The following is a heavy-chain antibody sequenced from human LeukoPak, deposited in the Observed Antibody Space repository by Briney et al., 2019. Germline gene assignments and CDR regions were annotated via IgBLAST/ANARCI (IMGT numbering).Heavy chain of an antibody. CDR3: SKDNKERGYCSGGSCYSMALDG. CDR2: IDSVRNT. Sequence: GGSLRLSCAASGFTFSTYAMTWVRQAPGKGLEWVSTIDSVRNTHYADSVKGRFTISRDNSKNTVHLQMNSLRAEDTAVYYCSKDNKERGYCSGGSCYSMALDGWGQGSLVTVSS. D-gene: IGHD2-15*01. CDR1: GFTFSTYA. J-gene: IGHJ4*02. V-gene: IGHV3-23*01.